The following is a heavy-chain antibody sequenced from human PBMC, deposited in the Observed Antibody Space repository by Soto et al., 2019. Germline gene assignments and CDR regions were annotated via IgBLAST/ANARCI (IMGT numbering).Heavy chain of an antibody. J-gene: IGHJ4*02. CDR1: GYTFTRYY. CDR3: ARRGACISTSCSLDY. Sequence: ASVKGSCKASGYTFTRYYIHWVRQAPGQGLEWMGIINPSGGSTTYAQKFQGRVTMTRDTSTSTVYMELSSLRSEDTAVYYCARRGACISTSCSLDYWGQGTLVTVSS. D-gene: IGHD2-2*01. V-gene: IGHV1-46*01. CDR2: INPSGGST.